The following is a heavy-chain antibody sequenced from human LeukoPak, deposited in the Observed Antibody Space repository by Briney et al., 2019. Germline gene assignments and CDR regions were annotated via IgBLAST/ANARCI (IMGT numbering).Heavy chain of an antibody. J-gene: IGHJ4*02. Sequence: PSETLSLTCTVSGGSISSSSYYWGWIRQPPGKGLEWIGSIYYSGSTYYSPSLKSRLTISVDTSKNQFSLKLSSVTAADTAVYYCARASTIFGHFAYWGRGTLVTVSS. V-gene: IGHV4-39*07. CDR3: ARASTIFGHFAY. CDR1: GGSISSSSYY. D-gene: IGHD3-3*01. CDR2: IYYSGST.